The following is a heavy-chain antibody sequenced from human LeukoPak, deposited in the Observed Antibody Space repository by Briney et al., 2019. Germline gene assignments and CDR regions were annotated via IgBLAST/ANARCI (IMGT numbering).Heavy chain of an antibody. Sequence: GGSLRLSCAASGFTVSTDYMSWVRQAPGKGLEWVANIKHDGSERYYVDSVKGRFTISRDNAQRSLNLQMNSLKSEDTAVYYCATLPGISGTEGYWGQGTLVTVSS. CDR2: IKHDGSER. V-gene: IGHV3-7*05. D-gene: IGHD3-10*01. CDR3: ATLPGISGTEGY. CDR1: GFTVSTDY. J-gene: IGHJ4*02.